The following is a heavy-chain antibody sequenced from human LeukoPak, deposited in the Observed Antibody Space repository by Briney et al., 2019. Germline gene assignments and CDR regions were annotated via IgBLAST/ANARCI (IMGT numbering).Heavy chain of an antibody. D-gene: IGHD3-22*01. CDR3: ARDDSSGYYGERFDY. V-gene: IGHV3-30-3*01. CDR2: LSYDGSNK. J-gene: IGHJ4*02. Sequence: PGRSLRLSCAASGFTFSSYTMHWVRQAPGKGLEWVALLSYDGSNKYYADSVKGRFTISRDNSKNTLYLQMNSLRAEDTAVYYCARDDSSGYYGERFDYWGQGTLVTVSS. CDR1: GFTFSSYT.